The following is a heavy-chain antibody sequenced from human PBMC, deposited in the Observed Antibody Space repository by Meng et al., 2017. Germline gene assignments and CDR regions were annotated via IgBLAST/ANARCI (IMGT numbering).Heavy chain of an antibody. CDR2: IYWNDDK. CDR1: GFSLSTCGVG. CDR3: AHIPYSSSWYEYFQH. J-gene: IGHJ1*01. Sequence: TFKESGPPLVNPHPTLPLTCPFSGFSLSTCGVGVGWIRQPPGKALEWLALIYWNDDKRYSPSLKSRLTITKDTSKNQVVLTMTNMDPVDTATYYCAHIPYSSSWYEYFQHWGQGTLVTVSS. V-gene: IGHV2-5*01. D-gene: IGHD6-13*01.